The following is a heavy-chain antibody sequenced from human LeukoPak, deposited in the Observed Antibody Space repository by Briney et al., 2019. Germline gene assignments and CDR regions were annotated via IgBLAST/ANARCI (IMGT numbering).Heavy chain of an antibody. D-gene: IGHD6-13*01. CDR1: GGSISSYY. Sequence: PSETLSLTCTVSGGSISSYYWSWIRQPAGKGLEWIGRIYTSGSTNYNPSLKSRVTMSVDTSKNQFSLKLSSVTAADTAVYYCARGRAAAPPHYFDYWGQGTLVTVSS. J-gene: IGHJ4*02. V-gene: IGHV4-4*07. CDR2: IYTSGST. CDR3: ARGRAAAPPHYFDY.